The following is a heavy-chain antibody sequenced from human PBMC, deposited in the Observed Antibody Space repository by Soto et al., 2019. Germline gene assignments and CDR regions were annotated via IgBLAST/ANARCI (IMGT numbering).Heavy chain of an antibody. CDR1: GGSFSGYY. D-gene: IGHD3-3*01. V-gene: IGHV4-34*01. J-gene: IGHJ5*02. CDR2: INHSGST. CDR3: ARDGPLPFWSGYYNGKLYGNWFDP. Sequence: PSETLSLTCAVYGGSFSGYYWSWIRQPPGKGLEWIGEINHSGSTNYNPSLKSRVTISVDTSKNQFSLKLSSVTAADTAVYYCARDGPLPFWSGYYNGKLYGNWFDPWGQGTLVTVSS.